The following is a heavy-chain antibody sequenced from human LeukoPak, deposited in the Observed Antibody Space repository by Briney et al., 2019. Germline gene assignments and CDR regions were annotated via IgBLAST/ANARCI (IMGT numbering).Heavy chain of an antibody. D-gene: IGHD2-2*01. CDR2: INHSGST. Sequence: PSETLSLTCAVYGGSFSGYYLSWIRQPPGKGLEWIGEINHSGSTNYNPSLKSRVTISVDTSKNQFSLKLSSVTAADTAVYYCASGYQLPYYWGQGTLVTVSS. CDR1: GGSFSGYY. J-gene: IGHJ4*02. V-gene: IGHV4-34*01. CDR3: ASGYQLPYY.